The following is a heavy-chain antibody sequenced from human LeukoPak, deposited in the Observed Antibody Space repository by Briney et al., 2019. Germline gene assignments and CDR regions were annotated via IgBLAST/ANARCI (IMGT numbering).Heavy chain of an antibody. J-gene: IGHJ6*03. CDR3: AKGSKAVLITRDHYMDV. CDR2: IKQDGSEK. D-gene: IGHD3-16*01. Sequence: PGGSLRLSCAASGFTFSSYWMSWVRQAPGKVLEWVANIKQDGSEKYYVDSVKGRFTISRDNAKNSLYLQMNSLRAEDTAVYYCAKGSKAVLITRDHYMDVWGTGTTVTISS. V-gene: IGHV3-7*01. CDR1: GFTFSSYW.